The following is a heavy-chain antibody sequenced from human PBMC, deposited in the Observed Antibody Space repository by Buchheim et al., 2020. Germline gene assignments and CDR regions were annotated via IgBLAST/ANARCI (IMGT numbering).Heavy chain of an antibody. CDR1: GGSISSSNW. J-gene: IGHJ6*02. V-gene: IGHV4-4*02. D-gene: IGHD3-3*01. CDR2: IYHSGST. Sequence: QVQLQESGPGLVKPSGTLSLTCAVSGGSISSSNWWSWVRQPPGKGLEWIGEIYHSGSTNYNPSLKSRVTISVDKSKNQFSLKLSSVTAADTAVYYCARFHDFWSGYLFPSYYYYGMDVWGQGTT. CDR3: ARFHDFWSGYLFPSYYYYGMDV.